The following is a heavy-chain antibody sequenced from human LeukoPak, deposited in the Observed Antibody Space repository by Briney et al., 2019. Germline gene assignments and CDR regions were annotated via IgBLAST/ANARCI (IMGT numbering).Heavy chain of an antibody. D-gene: IGHD5-12*01. J-gene: IGHJ5*02. CDR1: GGSISSSDYY. CDR3: ARGLTRGYTYGGCSDP. CDR2: IYYSGST. V-gene: IGHV4-39*01. Sequence: PSETLSLTCTVSGGSISSSDYYWGWIRQPPGKGLEWIASIYYSGSTYYSPSLKSGVTISVDTSKNQFSLKLRSVTATDTAVYYCARGLTRGYTYGGCSDPWGQGTLVTVSS.